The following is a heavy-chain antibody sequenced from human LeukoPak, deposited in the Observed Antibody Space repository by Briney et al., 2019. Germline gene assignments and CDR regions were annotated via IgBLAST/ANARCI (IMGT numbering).Heavy chain of an antibody. CDR1: GGSFSGYY. CDR3: AGHQLRCLLGFDP. V-gene: IGHV4-34*01. J-gene: IGHJ5*02. D-gene: IGHD2-2*01. CDR2: INHSGST. Sequence: SETLSLTCAVYGGSFSGYYWSWIRQPPGKGLEWIGEINHSGSTNYNPSLKSRVTISVDTSKNQFSLKLSSVTAADADVYDCAGHQLRCLLGFDPWGQGTLVTVSS.